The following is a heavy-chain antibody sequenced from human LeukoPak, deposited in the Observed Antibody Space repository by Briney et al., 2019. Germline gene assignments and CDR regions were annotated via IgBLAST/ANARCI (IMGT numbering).Heavy chain of an antibody. CDR2: ISAYTGNT. D-gene: IGHD1-26*01. J-gene: IGHJ4*02. Sequence: GASVKVSCKASGYTFTSYGISWVRQAPGQGLQWMGWISAYTGNTNYAQKLQGRVTMTTDTSTSTAYMELRSLRSDDTAVYYCTREEVVGATPGPIDYWGQGTLVTVSS. CDR3: TREEVVGATPGPIDY. V-gene: IGHV1-18*01. CDR1: GYTFTSYG.